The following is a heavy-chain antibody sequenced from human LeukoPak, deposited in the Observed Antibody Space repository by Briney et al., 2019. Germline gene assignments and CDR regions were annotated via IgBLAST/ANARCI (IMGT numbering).Heavy chain of an antibody. Sequence: GGSLRLSCVVSGFTFSNHWMYWVRHVPGKGLVCVSAIKTDGTITNYADSVKGRFTISRDNAKNTLYLQMNGLRAEDTAIYYCVTTWGDYWGQGTLVTVSS. V-gene: IGHV3-74*01. CDR3: VTTWGDY. CDR1: GFTFSNHW. CDR2: IKTDGTIT. D-gene: IGHD3-16*01. J-gene: IGHJ4*02.